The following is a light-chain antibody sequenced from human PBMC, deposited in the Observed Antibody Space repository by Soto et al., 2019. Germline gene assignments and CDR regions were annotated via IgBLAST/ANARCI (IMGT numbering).Light chain of an antibody. V-gene: IGKV3-20*01. CDR2: GAS. CDR1: QSVSSSY. J-gene: IGKJ3*01. Sequence: EIVLTQSPGTLSLSPGERATLSCRASQSVSSSYLAWYQQKPGQAPRLLIYGASSRVTGIPDRFSGSGSGTHFTPITSRLEPEDFAVCYCHPDGSSPIFTFGPGTKVDI. CDR3: HPDGSSPIFT.